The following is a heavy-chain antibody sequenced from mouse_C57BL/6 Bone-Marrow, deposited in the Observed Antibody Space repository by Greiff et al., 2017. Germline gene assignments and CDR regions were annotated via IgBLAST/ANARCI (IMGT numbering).Heavy chain of an antibody. CDR3: ARGWDWFAY. V-gene: IGHV1-9*01. CDR2: ILPGSGST. CDR1: GYTFTGYW. Sequence: QVQLKQSGAELMKPGASVKLSCKATGYTFTGYWIEWVKQRPGHGLEWIGEILPGSGSTNYNEKFKGKATFTAYTSSNAAYMQRSSLTTEDSAIYYCARGWDWFAYWGQGTLVTVSA. J-gene: IGHJ3*01. D-gene: IGHD1-1*02.